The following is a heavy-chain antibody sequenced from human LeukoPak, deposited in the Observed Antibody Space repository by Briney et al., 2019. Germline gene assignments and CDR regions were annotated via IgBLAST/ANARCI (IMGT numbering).Heavy chain of an antibody. D-gene: IGHD1-26*01. V-gene: IGHV3-15*01. CDR2: IKSKTAGGTI. CDR1: GFILSNHW. CDR3: TTGESMVGTTIHIRWAD. J-gene: IGHJ4*02. Sequence: GGSLRLSCAASGFILSNHWMTWVRQAPGKGLEWVGRIKSKTAGGTIDYAAPVKGRFTISRDDSKNTLYLQMNSLKTEDTAVYYCTTGESMVGTTIHIRWADWGQGTLVTVSS.